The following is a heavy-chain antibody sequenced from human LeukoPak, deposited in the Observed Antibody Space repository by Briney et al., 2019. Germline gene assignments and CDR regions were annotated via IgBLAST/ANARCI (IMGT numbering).Heavy chain of an antibody. V-gene: IGHV3-21*01. J-gene: IGHJ4*02. CDR3: ARVERGVAATRSVDY. CDR2: ISSISSYI. Sequence: GGSLRLSCAASGFTFSSYSMNWVRQAPGKGLEWVSSISSISSYIYYADSVEGRLTISRDNAKNSLYLQMNSLRAEDTAVYYCARVERGVAATRSVDYWGEETLVTVSS. D-gene: IGHD2-15*01. CDR1: GFTFSSYS.